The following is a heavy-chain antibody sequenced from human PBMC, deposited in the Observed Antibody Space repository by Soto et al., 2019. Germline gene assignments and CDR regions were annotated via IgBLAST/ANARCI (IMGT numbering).Heavy chain of an antibody. D-gene: IGHD3-16*01. J-gene: IGHJ4*02. Sequence: EVQLVESGGGLVQPGGALRLSCAASGFTFSTKYMSWVRQAQGKGLEWVSVIYRGGSTFYADSVRGRLTISRDNSKNTVNLQMNSLRAEDTAVYYCARDPWASDYWGQGTLVTVSS. CDR2: IYRGGST. CDR3: ARDPWASDY. CDR1: GFTFSTKY. V-gene: IGHV3-66*01.